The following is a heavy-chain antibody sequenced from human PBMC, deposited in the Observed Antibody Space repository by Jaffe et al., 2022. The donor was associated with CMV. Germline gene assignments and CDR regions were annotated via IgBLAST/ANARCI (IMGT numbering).Heavy chain of an antibody. V-gene: IGHV3-9*01. CDR2: ISWNSGSI. J-gene: IGHJ6*02. D-gene: IGHD5-12*01. CDR1: GFTFDDYA. CDR3: AKGSVDIVATPPGYYYYGMDV. Sequence: EVQLVESGGGLVQPGRSLRLSCAASGFTFDDYAMHWVRQAPGKGLEWVSGISWNSGSIGYADSVKGRFTISRDNAKNSLYLQMNSLRAEDTALYYCAKGSVDIVATPPGYYYYGMDVWGQGTTVTVSS.